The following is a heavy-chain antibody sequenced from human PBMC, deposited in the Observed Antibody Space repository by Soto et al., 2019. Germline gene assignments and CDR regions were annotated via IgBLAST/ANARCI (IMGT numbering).Heavy chain of an antibody. D-gene: IGHD3-9*01. CDR2: ISGSGGST. J-gene: IGHJ6*02. Sequence: GGSLRLSCAASGFTFSSYAMSWVRQAPGKGLEWVSAISGSGGSTYYADSVKGRFTISRDNSKNTLYLQMNSLRAEDTAVYYCAKSLVNYDILTGYSYYYYYGMDVWGQGTTVTVSS. CDR1: GFTFSSYA. V-gene: IGHV3-23*01. CDR3: AKSLVNYDILTGYSYYYYYGMDV.